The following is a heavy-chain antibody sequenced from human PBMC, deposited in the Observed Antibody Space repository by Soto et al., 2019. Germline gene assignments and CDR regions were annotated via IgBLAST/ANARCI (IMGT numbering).Heavy chain of an antibody. Sequence: GGSLRLSCAASGFTFSSYWMHWVRQAPGKGPVWVSRINNDGSSTTYADSVKGRFTISRDNAKNTVYLQMNSLRAEDTAVYYCARDTTSYGGNPLFDYWGQGTLVTVSS. J-gene: IGHJ4*02. CDR1: GFTFSSYW. CDR3: ARDTTSYGGNPLFDY. D-gene: IGHD4-17*01. V-gene: IGHV3-74*01. CDR2: INNDGSST.